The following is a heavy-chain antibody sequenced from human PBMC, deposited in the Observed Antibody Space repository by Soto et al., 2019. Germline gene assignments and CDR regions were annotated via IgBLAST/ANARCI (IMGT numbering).Heavy chain of an antibody. Sequence: PGGSLRLCCAACGFTFSSYGMHWVRQAPGKGLEWVAVIWYDGSNKYYADSVKGRFTISRDNSKNTLYLQMNSLRAEDTAVYYCARSIVVVTAFDYWGQGTLVTVSS. CDR2: IWYDGSNK. V-gene: IGHV3-33*01. CDR1: GFTFSSYG. D-gene: IGHD2-21*02. J-gene: IGHJ4*02. CDR3: ARSIVVVTAFDY.